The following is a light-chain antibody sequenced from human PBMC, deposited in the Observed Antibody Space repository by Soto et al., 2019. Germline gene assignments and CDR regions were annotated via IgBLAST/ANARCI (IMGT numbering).Light chain of an antibody. J-gene: IGLJ2*01. V-gene: IGLV1-40*01. CDR1: SSNIGAGYD. CDR3: QSYDSSLSGSSVV. CDR2: GNS. Sequence: QPVLTQPPSVSGAPGQRVTISCTGSSSNIGAGYDLHWYQQLPGTAPKLLIYGNSNRPSGVPDRFSGSKSGTSASLAITGLQAEDEADYYCQSYDSSLSGSSVVFGGGTKVTVL.